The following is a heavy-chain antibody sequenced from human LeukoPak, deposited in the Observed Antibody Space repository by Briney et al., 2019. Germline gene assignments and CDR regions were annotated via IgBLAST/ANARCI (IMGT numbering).Heavy chain of an antibody. CDR2: ISGSGGST. Sequence: PGGCQRLSRAASGFTLSSYAMSWVRQAPGKGLEWVSAISGSGGSTYYADSVKGRFTISRDNSKNTLYLQMNRLRAEDTAVYYCTKARAMRCYYGGSVWGQGTTLTVS. CDR1: GFTLSSYA. V-gene: IGHV3-23*01. D-gene: IGHD2-2*01. J-gene: IGHJ6*02. CDR3: TKARAMRCYYGGSV.